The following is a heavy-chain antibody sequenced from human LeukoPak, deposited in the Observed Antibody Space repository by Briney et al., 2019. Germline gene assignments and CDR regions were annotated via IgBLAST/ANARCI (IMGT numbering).Heavy chain of an antibody. CDR1: GYTFTSYG. CDR2: INAGNGNT. J-gene: IGHJ4*02. D-gene: IGHD5-24*01. Sequence: ASVKVSCKASGYTFTSYGISWVRQAPGQRLEWMGWINAGNGNTKYSQKFQGRVTITRDTSASTAYMELSSLRSEDTAVYYCARARDGYNALDYWGQGTLVTVSS. V-gene: IGHV1-3*01. CDR3: ARARDGYNALDY.